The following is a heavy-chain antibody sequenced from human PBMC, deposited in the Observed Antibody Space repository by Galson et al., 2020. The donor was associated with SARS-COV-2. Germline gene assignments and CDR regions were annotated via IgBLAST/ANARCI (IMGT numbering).Heavy chain of an antibody. J-gene: IGHJ6*02. CDR2: IYYSGST. CDR1: GGSISSGGYY. V-gene: IGHV4-31*03. CDR3: ARDTVQNLYGDYGMDV. Sequence: SETLSLTCTVSGGSISSGGYYWTWIRQHPGKGLEWIGYIYYSGSTYYNPSLKSRVTISVDTSKNQFSLKLSSVTAADTAVYYCARDTVQNLYGDYGMDVWGQGTTVTVSS. D-gene: IGHD4-17*01.